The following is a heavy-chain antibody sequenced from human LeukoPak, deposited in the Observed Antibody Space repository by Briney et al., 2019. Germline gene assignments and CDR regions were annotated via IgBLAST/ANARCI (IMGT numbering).Heavy chain of an antibody. CDR1: GFTFSNAW. V-gene: IGHV3-15*01. CDR2: IKSKTDGGTT. CDR3: TTENPAGYYYGMDV. Sequence: SGGSLRLSCAASGFTFSNAWMSWVRQAPGKGLEWVGRIKSKTDGGTTDYAAPVKGRFTISRDDSKTTLYLQMYSLKTEDTAVYYCTTENPAGYYYGMDVWGKGTAVTVSS. J-gene: IGHJ6*04.